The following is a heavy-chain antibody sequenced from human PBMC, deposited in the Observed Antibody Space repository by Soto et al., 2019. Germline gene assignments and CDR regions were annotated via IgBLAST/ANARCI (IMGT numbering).Heavy chain of an antibody. D-gene: IGHD6-13*01. CDR3: ARLAAAGTGMRY. J-gene: IGHJ4*02. V-gene: IGHV1-18*01. Sequence: ASVKVSCKTSGYTFSSYGINWVRQAPKEGLDWVGWISGYNGDTDYAQKFHGRVTLTTDTSTRTAYMELRSLSSDDTAVYYCARLAAAGTGMRYWGQGTQVTVSS. CDR1: GYTFSSYG. CDR2: ISGYNGDT.